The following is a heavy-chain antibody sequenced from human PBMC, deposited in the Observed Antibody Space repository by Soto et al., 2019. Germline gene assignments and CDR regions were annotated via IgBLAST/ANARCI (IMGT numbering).Heavy chain of an antibody. Sequence: PSETLSLTCTVSGGSISSSSYYWGWIRQPPGKGLEWIGSIYYSGSTYYNPSLKSRVTISVDTSKNQFSLKLSSVTAADTAVYYCAREVDYYDSSGTGWFDPWGQGTLVTVSS. CDR2: IYYSGST. CDR1: GGSISSSSYY. CDR3: AREVDYYDSSGTGWFDP. D-gene: IGHD3-22*01. J-gene: IGHJ5*02. V-gene: IGHV4-39*07.